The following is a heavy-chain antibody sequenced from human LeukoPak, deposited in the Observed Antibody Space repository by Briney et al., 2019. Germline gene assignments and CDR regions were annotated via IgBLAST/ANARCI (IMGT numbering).Heavy chain of an antibody. CDR2: INHSGST. Sequence: SETLPLTCAVYGGSFSGYYWSWIRQPPGKGLEWIGEINHSGSTNYNPSLKSRVTISVDTSKNQFSLKLSSVTAADTAVYYCAREDAKNYYYDSSGYSVIDPWGQGTLVTVSS. D-gene: IGHD3-22*01. CDR3: AREDAKNYYYDSSGYSVIDP. J-gene: IGHJ5*02. CDR1: GGSFSGYY. V-gene: IGHV4-34*01.